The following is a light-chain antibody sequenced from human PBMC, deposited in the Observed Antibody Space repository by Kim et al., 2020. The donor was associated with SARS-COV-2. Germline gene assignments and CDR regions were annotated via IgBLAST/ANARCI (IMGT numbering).Light chain of an antibody. CDR1: QSIGNY. V-gene: IGKV1-39*01. CDR2: GAS. Sequence: SASLGDRVTITCRASQSIGNYLHWYQQKPGKAPKLLIYGASSLLSGVPSRFSGSGSETDFTLTISTLQPEDFATYFCQQSHTSLYTFGQGTKLEI. CDR3: QQSHTSLYT. J-gene: IGKJ2*01.